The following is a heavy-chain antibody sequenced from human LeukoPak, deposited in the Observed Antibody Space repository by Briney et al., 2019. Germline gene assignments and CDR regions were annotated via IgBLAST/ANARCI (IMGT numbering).Heavy chain of an antibody. J-gene: IGHJ4*02. Sequence: PSETLSLTCTVSGYSINSGYYWGWIRQPPGKGLEWIAIIYHSGSTNYNPSLKSRVTISLDTSKNQFSLQLSCVTAADTAVYYCARGEGDSSLEPTYYFDYWGQGTLVTVSS. CDR2: IYHSGST. CDR3: ARGEGDSSLEPTYYFDY. CDR1: GYSINSGYY. D-gene: IGHD3-22*01. V-gene: IGHV4-38-2*02.